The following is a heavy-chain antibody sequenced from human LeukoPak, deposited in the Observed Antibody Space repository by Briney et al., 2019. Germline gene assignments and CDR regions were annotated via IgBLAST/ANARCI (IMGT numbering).Heavy chain of an antibody. CDR2: IYYSGST. V-gene: IGHV4-59*01. J-gene: IGHJ4*02. D-gene: IGHD4-23*01. CDR1: GGSISSYY. Sequence: PSETLSLTCTVSGGSISSYYWSWIRQPPGKGLEWIGYIYYSGSTNYNPSLKSRVTISVDTSKNQFSLKLSSVTAADTAVYYCARVAGGYSGIDYWGQGTLVTVSS. CDR3: ARVAGGYSGIDY.